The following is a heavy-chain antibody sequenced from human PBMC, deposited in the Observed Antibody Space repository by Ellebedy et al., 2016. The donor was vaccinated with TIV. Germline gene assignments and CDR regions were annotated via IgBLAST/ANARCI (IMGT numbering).Heavy chain of an antibody. J-gene: IGHJ4*02. CDR1: GFTFASFA. CDR3: ARWAFARCDY. D-gene: IGHD4-23*01. Sequence: GGSLRLXXAASGFTFASFAMSWVRQTPGKGLEWVGRIKRNADGGTADYGAPVKGRFTISRDDSKDTLYLQMSSLKTEDTAVYYCARWAFARCDYWGQGSLVTVSS. V-gene: IGHV3-15*01. CDR2: IKRNADGGTA.